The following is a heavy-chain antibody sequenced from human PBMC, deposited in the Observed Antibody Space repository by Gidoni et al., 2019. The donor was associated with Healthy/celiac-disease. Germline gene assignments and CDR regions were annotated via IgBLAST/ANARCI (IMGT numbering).Heavy chain of an antibody. CDR2: ISYDGSNK. CDR1: GFTFSSYG. CDR3: AKDVNFGKVQGVFDI. D-gene: IGHD3-10*01. V-gene: IGHV3-30*18. Sequence: QVQLVESGGGVVQPGRALRLSCAASGFTFSSYGMHWVRQAPGKGLEWVAVISYDGSNKYYANSVKGRFTISRDNSKNTLYLQMNSLRAEDTAVYYCAKDVNFGKVQGVFDIWGQGTMVTVSS. J-gene: IGHJ3*02.